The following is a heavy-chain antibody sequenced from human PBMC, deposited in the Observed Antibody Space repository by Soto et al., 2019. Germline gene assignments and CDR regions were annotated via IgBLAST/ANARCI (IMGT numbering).Heavy chain of an antibody. Sequence: SETLSLTCTVSGGSISSVVYYWSWIRQHPGKGLEWIGYIYYSGSTYYNPSLKSRVTISVDTSKNQFSLKLSSVTAADTAVYYCARGSSSISFDYWGQGTLVTVSS. CDR2: IYYSGST. CDR3: ARGSSSISFDY. V-gene: IGHV4-31*03. J-gene: IGHJ4*02. CDR1: GGSISSVVYY. D-gene: IGHD6-6*01.